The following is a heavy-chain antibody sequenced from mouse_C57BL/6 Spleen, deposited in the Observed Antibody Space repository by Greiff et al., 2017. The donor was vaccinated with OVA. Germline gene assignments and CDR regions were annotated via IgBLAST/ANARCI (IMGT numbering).Heavy chain of an antibody. D-gene: IGHD4-1*01. CDR2: ISSGGSYT. Sequence: DVKLVESGGDLVKPGGSLKLSCAASGFTFSSYGMSWVRQTPDKRLEWVATISSGGSYTYYPDSVKGRFTISRDNAKNTLYLQMSSLKSEDTAMYYCARLSGTRYYFDYWGQGTTLTVSS. CDR1: GFTFSSYG. V-gene: IGHV5-6*02. J-gene: IGHJ2*01. CDR3: ARLSGTRYYFDY.